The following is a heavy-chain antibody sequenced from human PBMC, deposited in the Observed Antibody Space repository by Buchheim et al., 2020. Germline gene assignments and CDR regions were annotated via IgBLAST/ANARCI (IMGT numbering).Heavy chain of an antibody. CDR3: ARESYYDSSGPQSWFDP. Sequence: QVQLVESGGGVVQPGRSLRLSCAASGFTFSSYAMHWVRQAPGKGLEWVAVISYDGSNKYYADSVKGRFTISRDNSKNTLYLKMNSLRAEDTAVYYCARESYYDSSGPQSWFDPWGQGTL. D-gene: IGHD3-22*01. CDR2: ISYDGSNK. CDR1: GFTFSSYA. J-gene: IGHJ5*02. V-gene: IGHV3-30-3*01.